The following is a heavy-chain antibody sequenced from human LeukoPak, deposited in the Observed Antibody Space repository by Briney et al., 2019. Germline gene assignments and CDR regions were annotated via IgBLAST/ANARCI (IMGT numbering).Heavy chain of an antibody. J-gene: IGHJ3*02. CDR3: AREEDGVIDDAFDI. CDR2: MHNSGST. V-gene: IGHV4-59*01. Sequence: SETLSLTCTVSGGSISHYYWSWIRQPPGRGLEWIAYMHNSGSTSSNPSLRSRVTLSLDTSNNRFSLNLISVTTADTAVYYCAREEDGVIDDAFDIWGQGIMVTVSS. D-gene: IGHD2-21*01. CDR1: GGSISHYY.